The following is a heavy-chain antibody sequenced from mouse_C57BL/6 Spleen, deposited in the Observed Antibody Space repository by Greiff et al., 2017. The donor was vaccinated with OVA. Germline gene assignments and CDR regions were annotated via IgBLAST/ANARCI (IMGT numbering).Heavy chain of an antibody. CDR2: IYPRSGNT. CDR3: ARDYDYEVVFAY. Sequence: QVQLQQSGAELARPGASVKLSCKASGYTFTSYGISWVKQRTGQGLEWIGEIYPRSGNTYYNEKFKGKPTLTADKSSSTAYMELRSLTSEDSAVYFCARDYDYEVVFAYWGQGTLVTVSA. J-gene: IGHJ3*01. V-gene: IGHV1-81*01. D-gene: IGHD2-4*01. CDR1: GYTFTSYG.